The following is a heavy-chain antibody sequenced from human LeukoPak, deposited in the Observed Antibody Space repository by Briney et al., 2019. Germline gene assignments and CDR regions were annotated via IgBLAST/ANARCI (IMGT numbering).Heavy chain of an antibody. V-gene: IGHV1-69*05. CDR3: ARSMIVEGRYYFDY. D-gene: IGHD3-22*01. Sequence: GASVKVSCKASGGTFSSYAISWVRQAPGQGLEWMGGIIPIFGTANYAQKFQGRVTMTTDTSTSTVYMELRSLRSEDTALYYCARSMIVEGRYYFDYWGQGTLVTVSS. CDR1: GGTFSSYA. CDR2: IIPIFGTA. J-gene: IGHJ4*02.